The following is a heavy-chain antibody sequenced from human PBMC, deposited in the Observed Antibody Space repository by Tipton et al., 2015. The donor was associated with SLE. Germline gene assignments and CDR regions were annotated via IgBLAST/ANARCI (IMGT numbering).Heavy chain of an antibody. J-gene: IGHJ4*02. V-gene: IGHV3-33*06. CDR2: IWLDGSNE. D-gene: IGHD3-10*01. Sequence: SLRLSCAASGFIFSSYGMHWVRQAPGKGLEWVAVIWLDGSNEFYADSVKGRFTISRDNSKNTLYLQMNSLRGEDTAVYYCAKELSYYYGIDYWGQGTLVTVSS. CDR3: AKELSYYYGIDY. CDR1: GFIFSSYG.